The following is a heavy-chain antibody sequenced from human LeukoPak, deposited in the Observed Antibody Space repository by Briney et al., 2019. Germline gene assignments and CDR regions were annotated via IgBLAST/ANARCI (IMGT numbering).Heavy chain of an antibody. D-gene: IGHD2-2*01. J-gene: IGHJ5*02. CDR3: ARIVVVPAAMQSWFDP. V-gene: IGHV1-18*01. CDR1: GYTFTSYG. Sequence: ASVTVSCKASGYTFTSYGISWVRQAPGQGLEWMGWISAYNGNTNYAQKLQGRVTMTTDTSTSTAYMELRSLRPDDTAVYYCARIVVVPAAMQSWFDPWGQGTLVTVSS. CDR2: ISAYNGNT.